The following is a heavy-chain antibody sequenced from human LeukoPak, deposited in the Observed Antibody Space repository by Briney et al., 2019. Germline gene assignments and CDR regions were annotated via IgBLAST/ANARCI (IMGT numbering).Heavy chain of an antibody. CDR2: IYSDGTT. J-gene: IGHJ4*02. CDR3: ARGVSTWPGGY. CDR1: GFTVSSNF. V-gene: IGHV3-66*01. Sequence: PGGSQRLSCAASGFTVSSNFMSWVRQAPGKGLEWVSVIYSDGTTYYADSVKGRFTISRDNSKNTLYLQMNSLRADDTALYYCARGVSTWPGGYWGQGTLVTVSS. D-gene: IGHD3-16*01.